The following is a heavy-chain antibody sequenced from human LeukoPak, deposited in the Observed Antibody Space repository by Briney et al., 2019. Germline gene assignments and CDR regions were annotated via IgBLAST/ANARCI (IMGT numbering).Heavy chain of an antibody. CDR2: INPSGGGT. CDR3: AKDFFLQGERQLAAAFDI. Sequence: GASVKVSCKASGYTFTSYYMHWVRQAPGQGLEWMGIINPSGGGTSYAQKFQGRVTMTRDTSTSTVYMELSSLRSEDTAVYYCAKDFFLQGERQLAAAFDIWGQGTMVTVSS. CDR1: GYTFTSYY. J-gene: IGHJ3*02. D-gene: IGHD6-6*01. V-gene: IGHV1-46*01.